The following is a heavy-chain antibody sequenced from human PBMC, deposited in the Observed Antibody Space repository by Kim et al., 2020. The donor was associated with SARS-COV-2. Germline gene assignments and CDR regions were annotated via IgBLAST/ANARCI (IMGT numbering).Heavy chain of an antibody. J-gene: IGHJ4*02. CDR3: ARGPGLLFDY. Sequence: SETLSHTCTVSGGSISSGGYYWSWIRQHPGKGLEWIGYIYYSGSTYYNPSLKSRVTISVDTSKNQFSLKLSSVTAADTAVYYCARGPGLLFDYWGQGTLVTVSS. CDR1: GGSISSGGYY. CDR2: IYYSGST. V-gene: IGHV4-31*03. D-gene: IGHD2-15*01.